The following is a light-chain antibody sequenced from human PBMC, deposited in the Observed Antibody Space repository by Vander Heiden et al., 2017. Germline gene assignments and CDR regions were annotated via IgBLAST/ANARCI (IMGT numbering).Light chain of an antibody. Sequence: DIVMTQSPLSLPVTPGEPASIPCRSTQSLLHSNGYTYLEWYLQKPGQSPQVLIYSGFDRASGVPDRFSGGGSATDFTLKISRVEAEDVGVYYCMQSLQTPWTFGQGTRLEIK. CDR1: QSLLHSNGYTY. J-gene: IGKJ1*01. CDR3: MQSLQTPWT. V-gene: IGKV2-28*01. CDR2: SGF.